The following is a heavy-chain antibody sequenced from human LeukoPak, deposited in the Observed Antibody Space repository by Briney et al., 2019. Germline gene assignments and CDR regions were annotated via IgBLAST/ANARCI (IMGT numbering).Heavy chain of an antibody. CDR2: ISDDGGST. J-gene: IGHJ6*02. Sequence: GGSLRLSCAASGFIFSRYAMSWVRQAPGKGLEWVSGISDDGGSTFYADSVKGRFTISRDNSKNTVSLQMNSLRAEDTAVYYCAKGLKSHAGIAGHAYGLDVWGQGTTVTVSS. CDR1: GFIFSRYA. V-gene: IGHV3-23*01. D-gene: IGHD6-13*01. CDR3: AKGLKSHAGIAGHAYGLDV.